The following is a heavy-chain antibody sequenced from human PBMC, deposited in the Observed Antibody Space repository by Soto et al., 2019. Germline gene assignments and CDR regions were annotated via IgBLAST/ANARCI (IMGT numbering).Heavy chain of an antibody. CDR3: AHNPGIAVAGTWYYYGMDV. Sequence: SGPTRVNPTQTLTLTCTSSGFSLSTSGVGVGWIRQPPGKALEWRALIYWNDDKRYSPSLKSRLTITKDTSKNQVVLTMTNMDPVDTATYYCAHNPGIAVAGTWYYYGMDVWGQGTTVTVSS. CDR1: GFSLSTSGVG. V-gene: IGHV2-5*01. CDR2: IYWNDDK. D-gene: IGHD6-19*01. J-gene: IGHJ6*02.